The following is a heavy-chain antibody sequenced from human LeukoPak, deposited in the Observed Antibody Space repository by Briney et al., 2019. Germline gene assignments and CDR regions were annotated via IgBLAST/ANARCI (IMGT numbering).Heavy chain of an antibody. CDR2: ISGSVGST. CDR1: GFTFSSYA. Sequence: GGSLRLSCAASGFTFSSYAMSWVRQAPGKGLEWVPAISGSVGSTYYADSVRGRFTISRDNSKNTLYLQMNSLRAEDTAIYYCAKLGTFYYGSGTYSHFDYWGQGTLVTVSS. CDR3: AKLGTFYYGSGTYSHFDY. D-gene: IGHD3-10*01. V-gene: IGHV3-23*01. J-gene: IGHJ4*02.